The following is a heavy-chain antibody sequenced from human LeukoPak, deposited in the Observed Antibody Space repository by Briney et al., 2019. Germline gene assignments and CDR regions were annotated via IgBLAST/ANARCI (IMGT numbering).Heavy chain of an antibody. CDR3: ARGFDVLSGIDY. Sequence: PGGSLRLSCAASGFTLSSYEMNWVRQAPGKGLEWVSYISSSGSTIYDADSVKGRFTISRDNAKNSLYLQMNSPRAEDTAIYYCARGFDVLSGIDYWGQGTLVTVSS. D-gene: IGHD3-3*01. J-gene: IGHJ4*02. CDR2: ISSSGSTI. V-gene: IGHV3-48*03. CDR1: GFTLSSYE.